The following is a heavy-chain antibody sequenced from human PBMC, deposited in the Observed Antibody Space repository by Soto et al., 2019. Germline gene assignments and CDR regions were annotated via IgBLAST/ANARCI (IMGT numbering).Heavy chain of an antibody. CDR1: GGTFSSYA. D-gene: IGHD3-3*01. Sequence: GASVKVSCKASGGTFSSYAISWVRQAPGQGLEWMGGIIPIFGTANYAQKFQGRVTITADESTSTAYIELSSLRSEDTAVYYCARGSAELRFLEWLSSEFDPWGQGTMVTISS. J-gene: IGHJ5*02. CDR2: IIPIFGTA. V-gene: IGHV1-69*13. CDR3: ARGSAELRFLEWLSSEFDP.